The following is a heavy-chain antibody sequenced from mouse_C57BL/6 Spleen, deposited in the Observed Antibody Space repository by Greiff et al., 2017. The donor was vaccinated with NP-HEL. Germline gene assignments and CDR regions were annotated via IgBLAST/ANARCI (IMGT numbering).Heavy chain of an antibody. CDR1: GFTFSDYG. CDR3: ARPDYYGSSYDAMDY. Sequence: EVKLMESGGGLVKPGGSLKLSCAASGFTFSDYGMHWVRQAPEKGLEWVAYISSGSSTIYYADTVKGRFTISRDNAKNTLCLQMTSLRSEDTAMYYCARPDYYGSSYDAMDYWGQGTSVTVSS. V-gene: IGHV5-17*01. J-gene: IGHJ4*01. D-gene: IGHD1-1*01. CDR2: ISSGSSTI.